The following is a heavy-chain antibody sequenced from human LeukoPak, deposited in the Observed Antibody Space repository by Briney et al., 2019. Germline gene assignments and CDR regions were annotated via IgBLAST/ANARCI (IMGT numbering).Heavy chain of an antibody. D-gene: IGHD4-17*01. CDR2: IIPILGIA. CDR1: GGTFSSYA. Sequence: GSSVKVSCKASGGTFSSYAISWVRQAPGQGLEWMGRIIPILGIANYAQKFQGRVTITADKSTSTAYMELSSLRSEDTAVYYCARVMEDYGDPILDYWGQGTLVTVSS. CDR3: ARVMEDYGDPILDY. J-gene: IGHJ4*02. V-gene: IGHV1-69*04.